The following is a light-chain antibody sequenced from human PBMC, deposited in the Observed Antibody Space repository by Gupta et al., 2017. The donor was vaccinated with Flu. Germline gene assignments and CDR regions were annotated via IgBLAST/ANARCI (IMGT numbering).Light chain of an antibody. CDR3: HQPSNSQT. CDR1: QSLNNY. CDR2: DAS. J-gene: IGKJ1*01. Sequence: EAVLTQSPGTLSLSPGERATLSCRASQSLNNYIACYQHKPGQAPRLLIYDASNMVAGTPPRFSCSGSGTDFTLTISVLVPEDSAIYYLHQPSNSQTFGQGTKVEIK. V-gene: IGKV3-11*01.